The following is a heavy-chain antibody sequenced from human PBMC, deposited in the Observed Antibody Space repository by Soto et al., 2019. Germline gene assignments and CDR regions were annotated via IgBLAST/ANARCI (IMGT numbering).Heavy chain of an antibody. CDR2: IKSKTDGGTT. CDR3: TTDSLDCSITSCYDQIDY. CDR1: GFTFSNAW. D-gene: IGHD2-2*01. J-gene: IGHJ4*02. V-gene: IGHV3-15*01. Sequence: EVQLLESGGGLVKPGGSLRLSCAASGFTFSNAWMSWVRQAPGKGLEWVGRIKSKTDGGTTDYAAPVKGRFTISRDDSKNTLYLQMNSLKTEDTAVYYCTTDSLDCSITSCYDQIDYWGQGTLVTVSS.